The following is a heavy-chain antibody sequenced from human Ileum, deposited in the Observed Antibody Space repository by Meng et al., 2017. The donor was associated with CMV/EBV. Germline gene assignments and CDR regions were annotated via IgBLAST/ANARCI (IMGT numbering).Heavy chain of an antibody. V-gene: IGHV7-4-1*02. CDR2: IETKTGNP. D-gene: IGHD5-18*01. J-gene: IGHJ4*02. CDR1: GYSFSSYG. CDR3: TRGAGAHTAKYDF. Sequence: QVQLVQSGAEVKKPGASVKVSCKASGYSFSSYGINWVREAPGHRLEWMGWIETKTGNPAYAPDFTGRFVFSIDTSVSTAYLEISSLRAEDTAVYYCTRGAGAHTAKYDFWGRGTLVTVSS.